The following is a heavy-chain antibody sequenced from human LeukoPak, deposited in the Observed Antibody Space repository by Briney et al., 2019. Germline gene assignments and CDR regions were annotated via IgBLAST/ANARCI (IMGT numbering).Heavy chain of an antibody. J-gene: IGHJ4*02. CDR1: GSTFSS. CDR2: ISSSGATI. Sequence: GGSLRLSCAASGSTFSSFSTYDFNWVRQAPGKGLEWVSYISSSGATIYYADSVKGRFTVSRDNAKNSLYLQMNSLRAEDTAVYYCAREAGIAAAGPDYWGQGTLVTVSS. V-gene: IGHV3-48*03. D-gene: IGHD6-13*01. CDR3: AREAGIAAAGPDY.